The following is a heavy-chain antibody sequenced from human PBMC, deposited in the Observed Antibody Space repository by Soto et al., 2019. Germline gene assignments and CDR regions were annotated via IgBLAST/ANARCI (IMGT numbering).Heavy chain of an antibody. D-gene: IGHD6-13*01. V-gene: IGHV1-2*02. CDR1: GYTFTGYY. J-gene: IGHJ6*02. CDR3: ARSIAAAGTHYYYGMDV. CDR2: INPNSGGT. Sequence: GASVKVSCKASGYTFTGYYMHWVRQAPGQGLEWMGWINPNSGGTNYAQKLQGRVTMTRDTSISTAYMELSRLRSDDTAVYYCARSIAAAGTHYYYGMDVWGQGTTVTVSS.